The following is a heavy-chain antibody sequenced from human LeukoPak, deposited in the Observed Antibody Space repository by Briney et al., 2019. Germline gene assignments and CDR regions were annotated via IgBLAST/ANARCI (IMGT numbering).Heavy chain of an antibody. CDR2: ISYNGSNK. Sequence: GGSLRLSCAASGFTFSSYDMHWVRQAPGKGLEWVAIISYNGSNKYYADSVKGRFTISRDNSKNTLYLEMNSLRAEDTAVYYCAKPYNYGVRGVHLDYWGQGTLVTVSS. V-gene: IGHV3-30*18. D-gene: IGHD4-17*01. J-gene: IGHJ4*02. CDR1: GFTFSSYD. CDR3: AKPYNYGVRGVHLDY.